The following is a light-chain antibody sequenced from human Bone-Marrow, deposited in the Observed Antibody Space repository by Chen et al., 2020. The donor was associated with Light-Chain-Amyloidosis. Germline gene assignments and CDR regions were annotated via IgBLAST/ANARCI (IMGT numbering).Light chain of an antibody. Sequence: QSVLTQPPSVSVAPGPRVTISCTGRSSNIGAYYDVHWYQQLPGTAPKLLIYGNNNRPSGVPDRFSGSKSGTSASLAITGLQAEDEADYYCQAYDSSLSGYVFGTGTKVNVL. CDR1: SSNIGAYYD. J-gene: IGLJ1*01. CDR3: QAYDSSLSGYV. CDR2: GNN. V-gene: IGLV1-40*01.